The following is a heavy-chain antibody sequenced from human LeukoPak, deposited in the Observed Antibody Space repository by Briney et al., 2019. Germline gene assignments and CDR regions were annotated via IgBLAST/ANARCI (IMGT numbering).Heavy chain of an antibody. V-gene: IGHV1-2*02. CDR1: GYTFTRYY. CDR2: INPNSGGT. Sequence: ASVKVSCKASGYTFTRYYMNWVRQAPGQGLEWMGWINPNSGGTNYAQKFQGRVTMTRDTSISTAYMELSRLRSDDTAVYYCAVGIAAAGTSGAFDIWGQGTMVTVSS. CDR3: AVGIAAAGTSGAFDI. D-gene: IGHD6-13*01. J-gene: IGHJ3*02.